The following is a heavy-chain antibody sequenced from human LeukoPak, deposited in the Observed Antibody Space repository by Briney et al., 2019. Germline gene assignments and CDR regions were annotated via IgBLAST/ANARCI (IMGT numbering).Heavy chain of an antibody. CDR3: ARESGHYYYDPTGAFDI. J-gene: IGHJ3*02. CDR2: IWYDGSNK. D-gene: IGHD3-22*01. CDR1: GFTFSSYG. V-gene: IGHV3-33*01. Sequence: PGGSLRLSCAASGFTFSSYGMHWVRQAPGKGLEWVAVIWYDGSNKYYADSVKGRFTISRDNSKNTLYLQMNSLRAEDTAVYYCARESGHYYYDPTGAFDIWGQGTMVTVSS.